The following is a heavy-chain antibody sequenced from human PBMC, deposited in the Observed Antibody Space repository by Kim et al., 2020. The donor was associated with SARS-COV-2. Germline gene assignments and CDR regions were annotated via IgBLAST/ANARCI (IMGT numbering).Heavy chain of an antibody. J-gene: IGHJ6*02. Sequence: GGSLRLSCAASGFTFSSYAMSWVRQAPGKGLEWVSAISGSGGSTYYADSVKGRFTISRDNSKNTLYLQMNSLRAEDTAVYYCAKDGGQQLVVVNYYYYGMDVWGQGTTVTVSS. V-gene: IGHV3-23*01. D-gene: IGHD6-13*01. CDR3: AKDGGQQLVVVNYYYYGMDV. CDR1: GFTFSSYA. CDR2: ISGSGGST.